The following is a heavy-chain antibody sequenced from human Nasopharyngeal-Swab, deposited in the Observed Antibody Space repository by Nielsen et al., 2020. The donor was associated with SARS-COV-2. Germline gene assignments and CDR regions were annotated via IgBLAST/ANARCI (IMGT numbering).Heavy chain of an antibody. J-gene: IGHJ4*02. CDR1: GGSISEYH. D-gene: IGHD6-13*01. CDR3: AGHPADFDY. CDR2: MKPTGRT. V-gene: IGHV4-34*01. Sequence: SETLSLTCAVYGGSISEYHWSWIRQPPGRGLEWVGEMKPTGRTNYNPSLKSRVTISVDTSKNQFFLELTSVTAADTAVYYCAGHPADFDYWGQGILVTVSS.